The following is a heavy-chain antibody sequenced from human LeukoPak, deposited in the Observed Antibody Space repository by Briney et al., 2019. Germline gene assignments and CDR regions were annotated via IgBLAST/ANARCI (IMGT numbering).Heavy chain of an antibody. V-gene: IGHV1-46*01. J-gene: IGHJ4*02. Sequence: GGSVRVSCKASGYTFTSYYMHWVRQAPGQGLEWMGVIKHDGRRTDYAQKFQGRVTMTTDTYTSTVYMELSSLRTEETAVYYCASEVGYGYGSDAPRTYWGQGTLVTGPS. CDR2: IKHDGRRT. D-gene: IGHD5-18*01. CDR3: ASEVGYGYGSDAPRTY. CDR1: GYTFTSYY.